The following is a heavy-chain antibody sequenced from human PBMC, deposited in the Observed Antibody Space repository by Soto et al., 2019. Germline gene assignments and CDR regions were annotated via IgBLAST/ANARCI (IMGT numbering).Heavy chain of an antibody. V-gene: IGHV4-59*01. J-gene: IGHJ4*02. CDR1: GGSMNRYS. CDR3: AGACNNNNCYPAGFDL. D-gene: IGHD2-8*01. CDR2: IFYSGTT. Sequence: SETLSLTCTVSGGSMNRYSWTWIRQPPGKGLEWIGCIFYSGTTHYNPSLNSRVAISVDTSKNQLSLKVTSVTAADTAVYFCAGACNNNNCYPAGFDLWGQGTLVTVSS.